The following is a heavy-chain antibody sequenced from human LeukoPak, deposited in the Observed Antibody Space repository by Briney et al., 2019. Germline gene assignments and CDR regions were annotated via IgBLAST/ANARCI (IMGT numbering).Heavy chain of an antibody. CDR3: AKGLYYGDYENWFDP. CDR2: ISWNSGSI. J-gene: IGHJ5*02. D-gene: IGHD4-17*01. Sequence: GGSLRLSCAVSGFTFDDYAMHWVRQAPGKGLEWVSGISWNSGSIGYADSVKGRFTISRDNAKNSLYLQMNSLRAEDTALYYCAKGLYYGDYENWFDPWGQGTLVTVSS. CDR1: GFTFDDYA. V-gene: IGHV3-9*01.